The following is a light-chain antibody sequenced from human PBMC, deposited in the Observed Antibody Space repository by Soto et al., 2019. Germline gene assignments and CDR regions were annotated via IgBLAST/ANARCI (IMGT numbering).Light chain of an antibody. J-gene: IGKJ3*01. CDR3: HHYGSSPFT. V-gene: IGKV3-20*01. Sequence: EIVLTQSPGTLSLSPGERATLSCRASQSVSSSYLDWYQQKPGQAPRLLIYGASSRATGIPDRFSGSGSGTDFTLTISRLEPEDFAVYYCHHYGSSPFTFGPGTKVDIK. CDR2: GAS. CDR1: QSVSSSY.